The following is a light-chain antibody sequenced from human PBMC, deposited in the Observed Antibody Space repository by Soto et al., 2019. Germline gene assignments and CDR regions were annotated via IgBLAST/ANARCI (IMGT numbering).Light chain of an antibody. CDR2: SAS. Sequence: ELVMTQSPGTPSVSPGERASLASTASQSSNSNLAWYQQKPVQAPRLLIYSASTSATGTPASFSGSGSATYYTLTISSLQSKDSGVFACEQDHMWPFTFGPGTRVVI. V-gene: IGKV3D-15*01. J-gene: IGKJ3*01. CDR3: EQDHMWPFT. CDR1: QSSNSN.